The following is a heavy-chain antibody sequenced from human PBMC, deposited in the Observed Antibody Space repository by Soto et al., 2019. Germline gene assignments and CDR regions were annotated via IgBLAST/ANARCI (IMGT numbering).Heavy chain of an antibody. Sequence: ASVKVSCKASGFRFTSYAITWVRQAPGQGLEWMGWISAHNGNTKYAQNLQGRVTMSTDTSTSTAYMELGSLTSDDTAVYYCARDFRGWPPEGVDSGGQGTLATVSP. CDR3: ARDFRGWPPEGVDS. J-gene: IGHJ4*02. CDR2: ISAHNGNT. D-gene: IGHD3-16*01. V-gene: IGHV1-18*01. CDR1: GFRFTSYA.